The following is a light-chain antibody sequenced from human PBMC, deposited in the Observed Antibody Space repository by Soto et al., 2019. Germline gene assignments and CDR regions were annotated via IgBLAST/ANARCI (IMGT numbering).Light chain of an antibody. CDR3: QQTFSAPVT. J-gene: IGKJ2*01. V-gene: IGKV1-39*01. CDR2: AAS. CDR1: QSISSY. Sequence: DIQMTQSPSSLSASVGDRVTITCRASQSISSYLNWYQQKPGEAPKILIYAASTLQSGVPSRFSGRGSGPDFSLTISSLQPEDFATYDCQQTFSAPVTFGQGTRLEIK.